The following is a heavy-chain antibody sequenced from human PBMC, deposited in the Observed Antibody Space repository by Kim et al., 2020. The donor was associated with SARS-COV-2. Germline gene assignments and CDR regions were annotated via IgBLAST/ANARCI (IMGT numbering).Heavy chain of an antibody. V-gene: IGHV4-59*01. CDR3: ARDDARYGRLFDY. D-gene: IGHD3-16*02. J-gene: IGHJ4*02. CDR2: IYYSGST. CDR1: GGSISSYY. Sequence: SETLSLTCTVSGGSISSYYWSWIRQPPGKGLEWIGYIYYSGSTNYNPSLKSRVTISVDTSKNQFSLKLSSVTAADTAVYYCARDDARYGRLFDYWGQGTL.